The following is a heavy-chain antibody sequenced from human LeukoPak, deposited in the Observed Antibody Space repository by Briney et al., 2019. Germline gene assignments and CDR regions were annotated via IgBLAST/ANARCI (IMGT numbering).Heavy chain of an antibody. CDR2: MNPNSGNT. J-gene: IGHJ5*02. CDR1: GYTFTSYD. D-gene: IGHD3-10*01. Sequence: ASVKVSCKASGYTFTSYDINWARQATGQGLEWMGWMNPNSGNTGYAQKFQGRVTMTRNTSISTAYMELSSLRSEDTAVYYCAREPAVYYGSGSSHGRLTNWFDPWGQGTLVTVSS. V-gene: IGHV1-8*01. CDR3: AREPAVYYGSGSSHGRLTNWFDP.